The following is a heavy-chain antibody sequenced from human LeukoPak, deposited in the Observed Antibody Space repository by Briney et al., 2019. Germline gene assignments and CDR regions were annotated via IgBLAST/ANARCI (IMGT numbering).Heavy chain of an antibody. CDR1: GFTVSTDH. D-gene: IGHD1-26*01. V-gene: IGHV3-53*01. CDR2: SYSGGTS. CDR3: ARVWELFFDY. Sequence: GGSLRLSCAASGFTVSTDHMSWVRQAPGKGLEWVAISYSGGTSQHAESVKGRFTISRDNSKNTLYLQMNSLRAEDTALYYCARVWELFFDYWGQGTLVTVSS. J-gene: IGHJ4*02.